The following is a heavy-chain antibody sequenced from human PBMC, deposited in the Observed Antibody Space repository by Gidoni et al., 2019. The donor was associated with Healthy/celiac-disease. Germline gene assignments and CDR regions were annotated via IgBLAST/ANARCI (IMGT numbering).Heavy chain of an antibody. V-gene: IGHV3-33*01. D-gene: IGHD3-22*01. CDR1: GFTFSSYG. J-gene: IGHJ2*01. Sequence: QVQLVESGGGVVQPGRSLRLSCAASGFTFSSYGMHWVRQAPGKGLEWVAVIWYDGSNKYYADSVKGRFTISRDNSKNTLYLQMNSLRAEDTAVYYCAREGENYDSSEGWYFDLWGRGTLVTVSS. CDR3: AREGENYDSSEGWYFDL. CDR2: IWYDGSNK.